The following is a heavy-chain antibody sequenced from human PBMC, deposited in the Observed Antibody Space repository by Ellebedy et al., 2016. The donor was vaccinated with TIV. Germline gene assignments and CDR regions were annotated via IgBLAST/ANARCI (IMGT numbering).Heavy chain of an antibody. V-gene: IGHV4-61*03. CDR2: IHYTGST. CDR3: AGGTHYNYGWDV. Sequence: SETLSLXXSVSDGSVSNRGYYWAWLRQPPGKGLEWIGHIHYTGSTDYNPSLKSRLTISVDTSKNHFSLTVTSVTVADTATYFCAGGTHYNYGWDVWGQGTTVIVS. J-gene: IGHJ6*02. CDR1: DGSVSNRGYY.